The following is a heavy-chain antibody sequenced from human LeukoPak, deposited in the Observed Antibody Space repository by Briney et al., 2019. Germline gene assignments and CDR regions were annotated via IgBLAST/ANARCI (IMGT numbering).Heavy chain of an antibody. Sequence: GRSLRLSCAASGFTFSSYGMHWVRQAPGKGLEWVAVIWYGGSNKYYADSVKGRFTISRDNSKNTLYLQMNSLRAEDTAVYYCARDLVGYSSSALGYWGQGTLVTVSS. J-gene: IGHJ4*02. D-gene: IGHD6-6*01. CDR1: GFTFSSYG. CDR2: IWYGGSNK. V-gene: IGHV3-33*08. CDR3: ARDLVGYSSSALGY.